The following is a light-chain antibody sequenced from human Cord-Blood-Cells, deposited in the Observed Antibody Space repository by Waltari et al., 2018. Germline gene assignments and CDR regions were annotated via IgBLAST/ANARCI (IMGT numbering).Light chain of an antibody. V-gene: IGKV3-20*01. J-gene: IGKJ3*01. CDR2: GAS. CDR1: QSVSSSY. Sequence: EIVLTQSPGTLSLSPGERATLSCRASQSVSSSYLAWYQQKPGQAPRLLIYGASSRATGSPDRFSGSGSGTDFTLTISRLGPEEFAVYYCQQYGSSIFTFGPGTKVDIK. CDR3: QQYGSSIFT.